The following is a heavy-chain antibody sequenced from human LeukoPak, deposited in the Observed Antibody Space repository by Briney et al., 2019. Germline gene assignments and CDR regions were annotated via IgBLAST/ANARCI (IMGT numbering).Heavy chain of an antibody. J-gene: IGHJ3*02. CDR1: GFDFSVYS. V-gene: IGHV3-48*01. D-gene: IGHD5-18*01. CDR3: AKDRYTAMGRDAFDI. CDR2: ITSDRNTI. Sequence: GGSLRLSCAASGFDFSVYSMNWIRQAPGKGLEWISYITSDRNTIYYADSVRGRFTISRDNAKNTVYLQVNSLRAEDTAVYYCAKDRYTAMGRDAFDIWGQGTMVTVSS.